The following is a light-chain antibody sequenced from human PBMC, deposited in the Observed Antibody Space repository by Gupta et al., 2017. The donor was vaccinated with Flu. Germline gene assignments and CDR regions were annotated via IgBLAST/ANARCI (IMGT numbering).Light chain of an antibody. J-gene: IGKJ1*01. Sequence: IVMTQSPLSLSVTPGEPASISCRSSQSLLFSNGYNYLDWYLQKPGQSPQLLIYLDSKRASGVPDRFSGSGSGTDFTLKIRRGEAEDVGVYYCMQALQAPRTFGPGTKVEIK. CDR3: MQALQAPRT. V-gene: IGKV2-28*01. CDR2: LDS. CDR1: QSLLFSNGYNY.